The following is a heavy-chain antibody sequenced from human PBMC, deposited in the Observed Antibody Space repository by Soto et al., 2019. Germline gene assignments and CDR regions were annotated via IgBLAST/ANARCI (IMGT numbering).Heavy chain of an antibody. CDR2: IYYTGST. J-gene: IGHJ5*02. Sequence: PSETLSLTCTVSGGSISSDNYYWTWIRQHPGKGLEWIGYIYYTGSTYYNPSLKSRVTISLDTSKNQFSLKLSSVTAADTAVYYCARDVTRKRFDPWGQGTLVTVSS. V-gene: IGHV4-31*03. CDR3: ARDVTRKRFDP. CDR1: GGSISSDNYY.